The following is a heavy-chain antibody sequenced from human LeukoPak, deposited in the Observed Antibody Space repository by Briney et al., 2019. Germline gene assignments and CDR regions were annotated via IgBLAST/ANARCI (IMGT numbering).Heavy chain of an antibody. CDR2: IKQDGSEK. CDR1: GFTFSSYW. D-gene: IGHD3-22*01. Sequence: GGSLRLSCAASGFTFSSYWMSWVRQAPGKGLEWVANIKQDGSEKYYVDSVKGRFTISRDNAKNSLYLQMNSLRAEDTAVYYCARDISTSLYYDSSGYYYYFDYWGQGTLVTVSS. CDR3: ARDISTSLYYDSSGYYYYFDY. V-gene: IGHV3-7*01. J-gene: IGHJ4*02.